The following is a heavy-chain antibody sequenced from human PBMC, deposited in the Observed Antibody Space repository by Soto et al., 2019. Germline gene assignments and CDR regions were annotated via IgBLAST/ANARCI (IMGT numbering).Heavy chain of an antibody. D-gene: IGHD1-7*01. CDR2: IYCDDDK. V-gene: IGHV2-5*02. Sequence: QITLKESGPTLVKPTQTLTLTCTFSGFSFSTDGMGVGWIRQPPGKALEWLALIYCDDDKRFSPSQKSRLTITKDGSRNQVVLTLTNMDPADTATYYCAHVYWAASGTRYYFDYWGQGTLVTVSS. CDR1: GFSFSTDGMG. CDR3: AHVYWAASGTRYYFDY. J-gene: IGHJ4*02.